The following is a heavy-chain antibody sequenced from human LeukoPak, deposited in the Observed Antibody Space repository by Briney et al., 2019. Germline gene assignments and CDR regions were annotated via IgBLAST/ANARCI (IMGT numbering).Heavy chain of an antibody. Sequence: SETLSVTCTVSGGSISSSNYYWGWIRQPPGKGLEWIGEINHSGSTNYNPSLKSRVTISVDTSKKQFSLKLSSVTAADTAVYYCVTYYFDSSGPKKNYWGQGTLVTVSS. D-gene: IGHD3-22*01. CDR2: INHSGST. CDR1: GGSISSSNYY. CDR3: VTYYFDSSGPKKNY. J-gene: IGHJ4*02. V-gene: IGHV4-39*07.